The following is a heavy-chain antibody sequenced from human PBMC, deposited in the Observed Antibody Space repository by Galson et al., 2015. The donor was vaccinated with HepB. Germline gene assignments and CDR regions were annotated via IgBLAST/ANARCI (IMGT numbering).Heavy chain of an antibody. CDR2: ISGSGGST. D-gene: IGHD6-19*01. V-gene: IGHV3-23*01. CDR1: GFTFSSYA. J-gene: IGHJ4*02. CDR3: AKDGDSSGWTTPYYFDY. Sequence: SLRLSCAASGFTFSSYAMSWVRQAPGKGLEWVSAISGSGGSTYYADSVKGRFTISGDNSKNTLYLQMNSLRAEDTAVYYCAKDGDSSGWTTPYYFDYWGQGTLVTVSS.